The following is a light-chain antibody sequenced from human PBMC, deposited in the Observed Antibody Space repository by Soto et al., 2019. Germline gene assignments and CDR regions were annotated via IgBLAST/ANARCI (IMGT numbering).Light chain of an antibody. CDR1: HSVSNNY. Sequence: IVLMQSTGTLSLSQGERATLSCRASHSVSNNYVARYQQQPGQAPRLLIAGASTRATGIPDRFSGSGSGTDFTLTISRLEPEDFAVYYCQQYGTSPPLTFGGGTKVEIK. V-gene: IGKV3-20*01. J-gene: IGKJ4*01. CDR3: QQYGTSPPLT. CDR2: GAS.